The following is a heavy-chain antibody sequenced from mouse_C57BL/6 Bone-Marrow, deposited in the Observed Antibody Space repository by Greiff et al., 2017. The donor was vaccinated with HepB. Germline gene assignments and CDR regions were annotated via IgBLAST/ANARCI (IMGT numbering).Heavy chain of an antibody. D-gene: IGHD3-2*02. V-gene: IGHV1-81*01. Sequence: QVQLKESGAELARPGASVKLSCKASGYTFTSYGISWVKQRTGQGLEWIGEIYPRSGNTYYNEKFKGKATLTADKSSSTAYMELRSLTSEDSAVYFCATAQATYSDYWGQGTTLTVSS. CDR2: IYPRSGNT. J-gene: IGHJ2*01. CDR3: ATAQATYSDY. CDR1: GYTFTSYG.